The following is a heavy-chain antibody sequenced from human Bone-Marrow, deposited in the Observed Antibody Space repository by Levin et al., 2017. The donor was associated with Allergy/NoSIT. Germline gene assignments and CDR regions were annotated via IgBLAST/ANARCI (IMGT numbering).Heavy chain of an antibody. Sequence: SETLSLTCAVYGGSFSGYYWSWIRQPPGKGLEWIGEINHSGSTNYNPSLKSRVTISVDTSKNQFSLKLSSVTAADTAVYYCASPALSSGWLNWFDPWGQGTLVTVSS. CDR3: ASPALSSGWLNWFDP. D-gene: IGHD6-19*01. J-gene: IGHJ5*02. CDR2: INHSGST. CDR1: GGSFSGYY. V-gene: IGHV4-34*01.